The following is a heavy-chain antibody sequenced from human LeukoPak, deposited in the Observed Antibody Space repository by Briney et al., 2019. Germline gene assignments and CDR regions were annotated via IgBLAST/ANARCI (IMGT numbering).Heavy chain of an antibody. J-gene: IGHJ4*02. V-gene: IGHV3-11*01. Sequence: GGSLRLSCAASGFTFSDDYMSWIRQAAGNGLEWDSYISSSGSTIYYTDSVKGRLTISSDNAKNSLYLQMNCLRAEDTAVYYCARDIKWELLAFDYWGQGTMVTVSS. CDR3: ARDIKWELLAFDY. D-gene: IGHD1-26*01. CDR2: ISSSGSTI. CDR1: GFTFSDDY.